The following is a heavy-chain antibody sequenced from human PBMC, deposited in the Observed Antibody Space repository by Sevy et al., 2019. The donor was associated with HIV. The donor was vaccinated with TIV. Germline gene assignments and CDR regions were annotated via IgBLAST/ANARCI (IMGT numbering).Heavy chain of an antibody. CDR1: GFTFSDHY. Sequence: GESLKISCAASGFTFSDHYMDWVRQAPGKGLEWVGRTRNKANSYTTEYAASVKGRFTISRDDSKNSLYLQMNSLKTEDTAVYYCARDTYSGGMDVWGHGTTVTVS. J-gene: IGHJ6*02. V-gene: IGHV3-72*01. CDR3: ARDTYSGGMDV. CDR2: TRNKANSYTT. D-gene: IGHD2-15*01.